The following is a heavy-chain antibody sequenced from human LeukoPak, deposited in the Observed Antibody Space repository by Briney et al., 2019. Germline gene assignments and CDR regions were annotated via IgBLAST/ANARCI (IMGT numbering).Heavy chain of an antibody. CDR3: AKYLGYYRADH. J-gene: IGHJ4*02. V-gene: IGHV3-74*01. CDR2: IKNDGSIT. CDR1: GGNFSTYC. Sequence: GGSLRLSCGASGGNFSTYCMNWVRQAPGKGLVWVSRIKNDGSITAYADSVRGRFTISRDNAKNSLYLQMNSLRAEDTAVYYCAKYLGYYRADHWGQGGLVTVSS. D-gene: IGHD1-26*01.